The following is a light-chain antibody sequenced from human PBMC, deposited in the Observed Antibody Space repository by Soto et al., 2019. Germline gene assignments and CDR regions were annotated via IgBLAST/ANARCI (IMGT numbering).Light chain of an antibody. V-gene: IGKV1-39*01. J-gene: IGKJ1*01. CDR2: AAS. CDR3: QQSYSTPAT. Sequence: DIQMTQSPSSLSSSVGDRVTITCRASQSISNYLNWYQQKPGKAPKLLIYAASSLQSGVPSRFSGSGSGTDFTLTISSLQPEDFATYYCQQSYSTPATFGQGTKVDI. CDR1: QSISNY.